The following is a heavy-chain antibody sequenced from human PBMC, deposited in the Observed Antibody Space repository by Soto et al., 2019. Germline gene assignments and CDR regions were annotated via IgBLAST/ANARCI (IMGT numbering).Heavy chain of an antibody. Sequence: PGGSLRLSCAASGFTFSPYWMHWVRQVPGMGLVWVSHINSDGSSTKYADSAKGRFTISRDNAKNTLYLEMNSLRAEDTAVYYCARDRALTANTVKGMDFWGPGTSVPVSS. CDR2: INSDGSST. V-gene: IGHV3-74*03. D-gene: IGHD4-4*01. CDR3: ARDRALTANTVKGMDF. CDR1: GFTFSPYW. J-gene: IGHJ6*02.